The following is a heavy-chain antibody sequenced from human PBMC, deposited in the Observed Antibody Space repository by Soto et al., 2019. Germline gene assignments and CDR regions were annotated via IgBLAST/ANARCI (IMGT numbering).Heavy chain of an antibody. J-gene: IGHJ4*02. CDR1: GGSVSSSSYY. CDR3: GRLEGLATISYYFDY. V-gene: IGHV4-39*01. CDR2: VYYSGST. Sequence: QLQLQESGPGLVKTSETLSLTCTVSGGSVSSSSYYWGWVRQPPGKGLEWIGSVYYSGSTYYNPSLESPVTISVDKSKNQFSLKLMSLSAADTAVYYCGRLEGLATISYYFDYWGQGALVTVSS. D-gene: IGHD3-9*01.